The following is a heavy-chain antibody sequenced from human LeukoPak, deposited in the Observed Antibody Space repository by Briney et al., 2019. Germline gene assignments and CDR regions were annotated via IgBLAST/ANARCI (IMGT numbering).Heavy chain of an antibody. CDR3: AKGGGLRAGVSYRIGY. Sequence: PGGSLRLSCAASGFTFSSYAMSWVRQAPGKGLEWVSSISGSGGNTNYADSVQGRFTFSRDNSKNTLYLQMNSLRAEDRAVYYCAKGGGLRAGVSYRIGYWGQGTLVTVSS. CDR1: GFTFSSYA. J-gene: IGHJ4*02. CDR2: ISGSGGNT. D-gene: IGHD3-16*02. V-gene: IGHV3-23*01.